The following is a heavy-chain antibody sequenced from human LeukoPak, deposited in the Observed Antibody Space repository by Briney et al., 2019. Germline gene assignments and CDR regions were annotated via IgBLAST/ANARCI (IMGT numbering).Heavy chain of an antibody. CDR3: ARLSGVAATHFDY. CDR1: GFTFSDYY. V-gene: IGHV3-11*04. J-gene: IGHJ4*02. CDR2: IGSSGRTI. Sequence: GGSLRLSCAASGFTFSDYYMSWIRQAPGKGLEWVSYIGSSGRTIYYADSVKGRFTISRDNAKNSLYLQMNSLRAEDTAVYYCARLSGVAATHFDYWGQGTLVTVSS. D-gene: IGHD2-15*01.